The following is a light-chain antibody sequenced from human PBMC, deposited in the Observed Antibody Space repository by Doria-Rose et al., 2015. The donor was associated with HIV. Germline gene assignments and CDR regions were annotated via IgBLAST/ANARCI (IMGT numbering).Light chain of an antibody. J-gene: IGKJ1*01. CDR2: DGS. V-gene: IGKV3-20*01. Sequence: TQSPGTLSLSPGERATLSCRASQSFNSTYLAWYQQKPGQAPSLLIYDGSTRATGIPDRFSASGSGTDFTPTINRLEPEDFALYYCHQYGTSWTFGQGTKVEI. CDR3: HQYGTSWT. CDR1: QSFNSTY.